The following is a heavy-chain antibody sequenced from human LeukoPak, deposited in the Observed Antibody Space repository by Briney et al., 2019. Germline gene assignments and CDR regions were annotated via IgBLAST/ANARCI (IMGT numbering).Heavy chain of an antibody. CDR2: ISIDGSST. CDR3: AKDLGGVVAPGGVFDY. J-gene: IGHJ4*02. Sequence: PPGGSLRLSCAASGFTFSSYWMHWVPQAPGKGLVWVPRISIDGSSTIYADSVKGRFTISRDNAKNTLYLQMNSLRAEDTAVYYCAKDLGGVVAPGGVFDYWGQGTLVTVSS. CDR1: GFTFSSYW. V-gene: IGHV3-74*01. D-gene: IGHD3-16*01.